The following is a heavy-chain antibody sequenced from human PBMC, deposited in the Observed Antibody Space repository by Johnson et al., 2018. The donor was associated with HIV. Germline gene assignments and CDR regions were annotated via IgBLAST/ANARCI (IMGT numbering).Heavy chain of an antibody. D-gene: IGHD3-9*01. V-gene: IGHV3-23*04. CDR1: GFTFNTYA. Sequence: VQLVESGGGLAQPWGSLRLSCAASGFTFNTYAMTWVRQAPGQGLEWVSGISASGSSTYYADYVKGRFTISRDNSKNTLFLQMNYLRAEDTAVYYCAKDVLRSFDWLPDSFDVWGQGTVVTVSS. J-gene: IGHJ3*01. CDR3: AKDVLRSFDWLPDSFDV. CDR2: ISASGSST.